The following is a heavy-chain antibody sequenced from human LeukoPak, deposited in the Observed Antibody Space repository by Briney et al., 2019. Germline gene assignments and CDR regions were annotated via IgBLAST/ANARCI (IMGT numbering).Heavy chain of an antibody. CDR2: FARGDGET. J-gene: IGHJ5*02. CDR3: AIRKTYNYNDEGGEWLDR. CDR1: GYTLTELS. D-gene: IGHD1-1*01. V-gene: IGHV1-24*01. Sequence: ASVKGSCKVAGYTLTELSMHWVRQAPGKGLEWMGGFARGDGETMYAQKFQGRVTMTEDTSTDTAYMEFSSLRSEDTAVYYCAIRKTYNYNDEGGEWLDRWGQGTLVTVSS.